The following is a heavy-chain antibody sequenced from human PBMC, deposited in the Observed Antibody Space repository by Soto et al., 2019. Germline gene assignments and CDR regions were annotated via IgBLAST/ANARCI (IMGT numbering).Heavy chain of an antibody. CDR1: GYIFTGYY. V-gene: IGHV1-2*02. Sequence: ASVKASCKASGYIFTGYYINWVRQAPGQGLEWMGWINPNSGDTSYLQKFQGRVSMTTDTSINTAYMELSRVTSDDTAVYYCARPFCSSNSCHNWFDSWGQGTLVTVSS. CDR2: INPNSGDT. J-gene: IGHJ5*01. CDR3: ARPFCSSNSCHNWFDS. D-gene: IGHD2-2*01.